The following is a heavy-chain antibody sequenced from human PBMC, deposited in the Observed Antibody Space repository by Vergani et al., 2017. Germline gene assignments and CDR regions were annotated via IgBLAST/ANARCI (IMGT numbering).Heavy chain of an antibody. CDR3: ATSPEVGQLAPQRPFEI. Sequence: QVQLVQSGAEVKKPGASVKVSCKVSGYTLTELSMHWVRQAPGKGLEWMGGFDPEDGETIYAQKFKGRVTMNEDTSTDTAYMELSSLRSEDTAVYYCATSPEVGQLAPQRPFEIWGQGTMVTVSS. CDR2: FDPEDGET. V-gene: IGHV1-24*01. CDR1: GYTLTELS. J-gene: IGHJ3*02. D-gene: IGHD6-6*01.